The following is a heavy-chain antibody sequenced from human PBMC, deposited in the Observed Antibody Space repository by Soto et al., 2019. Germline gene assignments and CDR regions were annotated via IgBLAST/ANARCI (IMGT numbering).Heavy chain of an antibody. D-gene: IGHD2-15*01. CDR1: GISVSTTDCY. Sequence: SETLSLTCTVSGISVSTTDCYWGWVRQPPGKGLDWFGNIYYSGSNFYNPSLRSRVTLSVDTSKKQFSLRLNTVTVADTAVYFCAGFVVPASRHCDFDYWGQGTLVTVSS. V-gene: IGHV4-39*01. CDR3: AGFVVPASRHCDFDY. J-gene: IGHJ4*02. CDR2: IYYSGSN.